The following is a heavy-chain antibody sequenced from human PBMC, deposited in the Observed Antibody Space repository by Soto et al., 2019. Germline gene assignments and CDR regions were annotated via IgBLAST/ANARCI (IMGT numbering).Heavy chain of an antibody. J-gene: IGHJ4*02. Sequence: GGSLRLSCAASGFTFSSYAMSWVRQAPGKGLEWVSAISGFGGSTYYADSVKGRFTISRDNSKNTLYLQMNSLRAEDTAVYYCAKDQSNFDWPHWGQGTLVTVSS. V-gene: IGHV3-23*01. CDR3: AKDQSNFDWPH. D-gene: IGHD3-9*01. CDR1: GFTFSSYA. CDR2: ISGFGGST.